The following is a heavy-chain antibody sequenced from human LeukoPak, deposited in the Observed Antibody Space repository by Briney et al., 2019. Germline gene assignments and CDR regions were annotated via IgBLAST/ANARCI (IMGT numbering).Heavy chain of an antibody. D-gene: IGHD6-6*01. CDR1: GYTFTSYY. CDR3: ARESSSSSWNYYYYMDV. Sequence: ASVKVSCKASGYTFTSYYMHWVRQAPGQGLEWMGIINPSGGSTSHAQKFQGRVTMTRDTSTSTVYMELSSLRSEDTAVYYCARESSSSSWNYYYYMDVWGKGTTVTVSS. V-gene: IGHV1-46*01. J-gene: IGHJ6*03. CDR2: INPSGGST.